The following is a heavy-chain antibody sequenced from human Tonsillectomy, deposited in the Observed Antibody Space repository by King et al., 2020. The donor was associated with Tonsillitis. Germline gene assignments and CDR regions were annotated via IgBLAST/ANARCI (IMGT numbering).Heavy chain of an antibody. CDR3: ARGGDLSTGGSLFDP. J-gene: IGHJ5*02. CDR1: GASISSGSYY. V-gene: IGHV4-61*02. CDR2: IYTSGST. D-gene: IGHD3-9*01. Sequence: VQLQESGPGLVKPSQTLSLTCSVSGASISSGSYYWSWIRQPAGKGLEWIGRIYTSGSTDYNPSLESRVTMSTDTSRNQFSLKVRSVTAADTAVYYCARGGDLSTGGSLFDPWGQGTLVTVSS.